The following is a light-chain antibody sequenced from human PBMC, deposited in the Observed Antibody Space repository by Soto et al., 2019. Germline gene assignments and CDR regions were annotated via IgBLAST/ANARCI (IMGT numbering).Light chain of an antibody. CDR1: QSIGLA. CDR2: DAS. J-gene: IGKJ5*01. CDR3: QQYGNSPIT. Sequence: EIVLTQSPATLSLSPGERATLSCRASQSIGLAIAWYQHKPGQAPRLLIFDASQRATGIPARFRGSGSGTDFTLSISSLEPEDFALYYCQQYGNSPITFGQGTRLEIK. V-gene: IGKV3-11*01.